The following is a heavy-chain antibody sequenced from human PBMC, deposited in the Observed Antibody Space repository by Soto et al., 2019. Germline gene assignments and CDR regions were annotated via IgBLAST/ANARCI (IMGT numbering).Heavy chain of an antibody. CDR3: ARDGYSVGKSEEHX. V-gene: IGHV3-33*01. CDR1: GFTFSSHG. Sequence: SLRLSFAASGFTFSSHGMHWVRQAPGKGLEWVSFICYDGSNKYYEDYVKVRLTISIDNSKKTLYLQMNSLRAEDTAVYYWARDGYSVGKSEEHXWGQGTRLTVSX. D-gene: IGHD2-15*01. J-gene: IGHJ4*02. CDR2: ICYDGSNK.